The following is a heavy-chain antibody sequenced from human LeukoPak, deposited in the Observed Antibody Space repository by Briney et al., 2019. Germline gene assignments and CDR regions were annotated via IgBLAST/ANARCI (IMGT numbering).Heavy chain of an antibody. Sequence: SETLSLTCTVSGGSISSGSYYWSWIRQPAGKGLEWIGRIYTSGSTNYNPSLKSRVTISVDTSKNQFSLKLSSVTAADTAVYYCARVTNDQLLLFRAFDIWGQGTMVTVSS. CDR3: ARVTNDQLLLFRAFDI. J-gene: IGHJ3*02. CDR1: GGSISSGSYY. D-gene: IGHD2-2*01. CDR2: IYTSGST. V-gene: IGHV4-61*02.